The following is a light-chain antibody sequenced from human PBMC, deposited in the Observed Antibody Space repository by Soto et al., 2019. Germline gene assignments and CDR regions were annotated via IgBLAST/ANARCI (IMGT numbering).Light chain of an antibody. Sequence: QSVLTQPPSASGTPGQRVTISCSGSSSNIGSNTVNWYQQLPGTAPKLLIYHSNQRPSGVPGRFSGSKSGTSACLAISGLQSEDETHYYCATWDGSLNGVVFGGGTKLTVL. CDR2: HSN. J-gene: IGLJ2*01. CDR1: SSNIGSNT. CDR3: ATWDGSLNGVV. V-gene: IGLV1-44*01.